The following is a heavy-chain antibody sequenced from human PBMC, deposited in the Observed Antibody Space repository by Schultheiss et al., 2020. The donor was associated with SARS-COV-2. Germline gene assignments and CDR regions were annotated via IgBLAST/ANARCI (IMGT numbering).Heavy chain of an antibody. D-gene: IGHD3-10*01. CDR3: ARGGDYIWFDP. CDR1: GFTFSGSA. J-gene: IGHJ5*02. CDR2: ISGSGGST. V-gene: IGHV3-23*01. Sequence: GGSLRLSCAASGFTFSGSAMHWVRQAPGKGLEWVSAISGSGGSTYYADSVKGRFTISRDDSKNTLYLQMNSLRAEDTAVYYCARGGDYIWFDPWGQGTLVTVSS.